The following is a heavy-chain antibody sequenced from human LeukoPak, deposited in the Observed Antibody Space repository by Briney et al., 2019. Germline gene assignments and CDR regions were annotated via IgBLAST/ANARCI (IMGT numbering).Heavy chain of an antibody. J-gene: IGHJ4*02. V-gene: IGHV1-18*01. CDR1: GYTFTSYG. CDR2: ISAYNGNT. D-gene: IGHD3-22*01. CDR3: ARVRSYYDSSAYDY. Sequence: ASVKVSCKASGYTFTSYGISWVRQAPGQGLEWMGWISAYNGNTNYAQKLQGRVTMTTDTSTSTAYMELRSLRSDDTVVYYCARVRSYYDSSAYDYWGQGTLVTVSS.